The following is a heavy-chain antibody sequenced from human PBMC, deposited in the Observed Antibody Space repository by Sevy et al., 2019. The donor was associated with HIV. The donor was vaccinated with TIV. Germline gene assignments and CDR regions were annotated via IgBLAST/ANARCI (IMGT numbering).Heavy chain of an antibody. D-gene: IGHD3-22*01. CDR2: ISGSAYNI. V-gene: IGHV3-23*01. CDR3: AKETPGYNYDSSGSLDY. CDR1: GFTFNTYA. J-gene: IGHJ4*02. Sequence: GGSLRLSCAASGFTFNTYAMSWVRQAPGKGLEWVSGISGSAYNIYYADSVKGRFTISRDNAKNKLYLQMNSLRADDTAVYYCAKETPGYNYDSSGSLDYWGRGILVTVSS.